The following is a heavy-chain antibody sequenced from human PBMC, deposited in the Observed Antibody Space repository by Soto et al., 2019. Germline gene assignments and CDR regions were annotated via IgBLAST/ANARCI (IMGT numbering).Heavy chain of an antibody. V-gene: IGHV1-58*01. CDR3: AADPWVSYYYYGMDV. CDR2: IVVGSGNT. D-gene: IGHD6-13*01. J-gene: IGHJ6*02. CDR1: GFTFTSSA. Sequence: EASVKVSCKASGFTFTSSAVQWVRQARGQRLEWIGWIVVGSGNTNYAQKFQEGVTITRDMSTSTAYMELSSLRSEDTAVYYCAADPWVSYYYYGMDVWGQGTTVTVSS.